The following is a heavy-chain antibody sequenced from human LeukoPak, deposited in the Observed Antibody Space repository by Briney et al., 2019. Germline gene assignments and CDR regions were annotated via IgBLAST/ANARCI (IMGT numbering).Heavy chain of an antibody. J-gene: IGHJ6*02. D-gene: IGHD2-2*01. V-gene: IGHV1-69*13. CDR2: IIPIFGTA. CDR1: GGTFSSYA. Sequence: SVKVSCKASGGTFSSYAISWVRQAPGQGLEWMGGIIPIFGTANYAQKFQGRVTITADESTSTAYMELSSLRSEDTDVYYCARGNCSSTSCYLHYYYGMDVWGQGTTVTVSS. CDR3: ARGNCSSTSCYLHYYYGMDV.